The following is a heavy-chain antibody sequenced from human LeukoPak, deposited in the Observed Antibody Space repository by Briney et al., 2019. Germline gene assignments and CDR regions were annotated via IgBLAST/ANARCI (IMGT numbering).Heavy chain of an antibody. J-gene: IGHJ4*02. CDR2: IYYSGST. D-gene: IGHD3-22*01. Sequence: SETPSLTCTVSGGSISSYYWNWIRQPPGKGLEWIGYIYYSGSTNYNPSLKSRVTMSVDTSKNQFSLNLSSVTAADTAFYYCARDRLAYYDRSGLDCWGQGTLVTVSS. CDR1: GGSISSYY. CDR3: ARDRLAYYDRSGLDC. V-gene: IGHV4-59*01.